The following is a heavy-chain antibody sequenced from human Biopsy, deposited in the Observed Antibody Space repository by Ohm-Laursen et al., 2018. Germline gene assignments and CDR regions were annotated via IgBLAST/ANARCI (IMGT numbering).Heavy chain of an antibody. Sequence: SLRLSCAASGFTFSSYELNWVRQAPGKGLEWLSYISSDGKTIYYADSVRGRFTISRDNAKNSLHLRMSSLRVEDTAVYYCARGPSGVATIGRGQGTLVTVSS. CDR2: ISSDGKTI. J-gene: IGHJ4*02. CDR3: ARGPSGVATIG. D-gene: IGHD5-24*01. V-gene: IGHV3-48*03. CDR1: GFTFSSYE.